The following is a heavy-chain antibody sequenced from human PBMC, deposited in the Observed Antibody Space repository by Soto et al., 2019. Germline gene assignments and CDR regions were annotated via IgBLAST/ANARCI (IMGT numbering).Heavy chain of an antibody. V-gene: IGHV3-23*01. Sequence: PGGSLRLSCAASGFTFSSYAMSWVRQAPGKGLEWVSAISGSGGSTYYADSVKGRFTISRDNSKNTLYLQMNSLRAEDTAVYYCAKEPAAISYYYYYMDVWGKGTTVTVSS. D-gene: IGHD2-2*01. CDR3: AKEPAAISYYYYYMDV. CDR2: ISGSGGST. CDR1: GFTFSSYA. J-gene: IGHJ6*03.